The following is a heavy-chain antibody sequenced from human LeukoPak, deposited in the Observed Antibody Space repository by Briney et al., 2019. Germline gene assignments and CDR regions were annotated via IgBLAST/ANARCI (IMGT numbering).Heavy chain of an antibody. V-gene: IGHV1-46*01. Sequence: ASVKVSCKASGYTFTSNYMHWVRQAPGQXXXXMGVIAPSSGTTSYAQKFQGRVTMTRDTSTSTLYMELSSLTSEDTAVYYCARASGSSAVPFDYWGQGTLVTVSS. CDR3: ARASGSSAVPFDY. D-gene: IGHD3-10*01. CDR1: GYTFTSNY. CDR2: IAPSSGTT. J-gene: IGHJ4*02.